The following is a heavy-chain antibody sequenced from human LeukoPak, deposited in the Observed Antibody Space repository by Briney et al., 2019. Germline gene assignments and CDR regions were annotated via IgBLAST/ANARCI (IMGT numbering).Heavy chain of an antibody. J-gene: IGHJ4*01. CDR2: MNPNSGNT. Sequence: ASVKVSRKASGYIFTSYDINWVRQAPGQGLEWMGWMNPNSGNTGYAQKFQGRVTITRNTSISIAYMELSSLRSEDTAVYYCTRRSGGTGTTLGYWGQGTLVTVSS. V-gene: IGHV1-8*02. CDR1: GYIFTSYD. D-gene: IGHD1-1*01. CDR3: TRRSGGTGTTLGY.